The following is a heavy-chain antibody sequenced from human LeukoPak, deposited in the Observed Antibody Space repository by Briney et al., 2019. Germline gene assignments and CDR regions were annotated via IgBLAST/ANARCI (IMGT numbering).Heavy chain of an antibody. Sequence: SETLSLTCAVYGGSFSGYYWSWIRQPPGKGLEWIGEINHSGSTNYNPSLKSRVTISVDTSKNQFSLKLSSVTAADTAVYYCARGRRYGSGWYYPGDAFDIWGQGTMVTVSS. CDR1: GGSFSGYY. D-gene: IGHD6-19*01. V-gene: IGHV4-34*01. J-gene: IGHJ3*02. CDR3: ARGRRYGSGWYYPGDAFDI. CDR2: INHSGST.